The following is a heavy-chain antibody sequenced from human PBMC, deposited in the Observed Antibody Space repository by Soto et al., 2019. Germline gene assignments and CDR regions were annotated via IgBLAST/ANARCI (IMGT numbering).Heavy chain of an antibody. CDR1: GYSFTSYW. D-gene: IGHD5-12*01. J-gene: IGHJ6*02. Sequence: FLKISCKGSGYSFTSYWIAWVRQMPGKGLEWMGIIYPGDSDTRFSPSFQGQVTISADKSISTAYLQWSSLKASDTAMYYCARPQRLGNFYFGMDVWGQGTTVTVSS. V-gene: IGHV5-51*01. CDR2: IYPGDSDT. CDR3: ARPQRLGNFYFGMDV.